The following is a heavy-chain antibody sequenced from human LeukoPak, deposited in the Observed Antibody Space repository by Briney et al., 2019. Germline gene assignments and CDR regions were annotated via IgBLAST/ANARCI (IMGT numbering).Heavy chain of an antibody. Sequence: SETLSLTCTVSGGSISSYYWSWIRQPAGKGLEWIGRIYTSGSTNYNPSLKSRVTMSVDTSKNQFSLKLSSVTAADTAVYYCAREACSGGSCYKYYFDYWGQGTLVTVSS. CDR1: GGSISSYY. CDR3: AREACSGGSCYKYYFDY. J-gene: IGHJ4*02. D-gene: IGHD2-15*01. V-gene: IGHV4-4*07. CDR2: IYTSGST.